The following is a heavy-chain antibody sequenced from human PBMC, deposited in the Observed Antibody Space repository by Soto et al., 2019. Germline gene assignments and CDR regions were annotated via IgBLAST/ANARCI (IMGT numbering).Heavy chain of an antibody. CDR2: IYYSGST. J-gene: IGHJ5*02. CDR3: ARALILEWSKGDGWFDP. CDR1: GGSISSGDYY. Sequence: QVQLQESGPGLVKPSQTLSLTCTVSGGSISSGDYYWSWIRQPPGKGLEWIGYIYYSGSTYYNPSLKSRVTISVDTSKNQFSLKLSSVTAADTAVYYCARALILEWSKGDGWFDPWGQGTLVTVSS. V-gene: IGHV4-30-4*01. D-gene: IGHD3-3*01.